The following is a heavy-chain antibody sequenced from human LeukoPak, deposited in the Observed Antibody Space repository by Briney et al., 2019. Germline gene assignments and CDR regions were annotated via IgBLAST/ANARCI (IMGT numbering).Heavy chain of an antibody. Sequence: PSETLSLTCTVSGYSISSGYYWGWIRQPPGKGLEWIGSIYHSGSTNYNPSLKSRVTISVDTSKNQFSLKLSSVTAADTAVYYCARGPPHYYGSGSYLPRYYYYYMDVWGKGTTVTVSS. J-gene: IGHJ6*03. CDR2: IYHSGST. CDR1: GYSISSGYY. V-gene: IGHV4-38-2*02. CDR3: ARGPPHYYGSGSYLPRYYYYYMDV. D-gene: IGHD3-10*01.